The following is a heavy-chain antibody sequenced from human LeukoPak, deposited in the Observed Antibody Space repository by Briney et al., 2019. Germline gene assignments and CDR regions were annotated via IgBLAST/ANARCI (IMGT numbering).Heavy chain of an antibody. D-gene: IGHD4-17*01. CDR1: GYTFTGYH. Sequence: ASVKVSCKASGYTFTGYHIHWVRQAPGQGLEWMGWINPNYGGTSYAQKFQGRVTMTGDTSIGTAYMELSSLRSDDTAVYYCARAGYGDLYYLDYWGQGTLVTVSS. CDR3: ARAGYGDLYYLDY. CDR2: INPNYGGT. J-gene: IGHJ4*02. V-gene: IGHV1-2*02.